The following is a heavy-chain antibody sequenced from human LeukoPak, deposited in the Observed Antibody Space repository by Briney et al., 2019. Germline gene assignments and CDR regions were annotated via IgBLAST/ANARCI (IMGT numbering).Heavy chain of an antibody. CDR3: ARARLAGSLGNFDY. J-gene: IGHJ4*02. Sequence: SVKVSCKASGGTFSSYAISWVRQAPGQGLEWMGRIIPIFGTANYAQKFQGRVTITTDESTSTAYMELSSLRSEDTAVYYCARARLAGSLGNFDYWGQGTLVTVSS. CDR2: IIPIFGTA. D-gene: IGHD7-27*01. CDR1: GGTFSSYA. V-gene: IGHV1-69*05.